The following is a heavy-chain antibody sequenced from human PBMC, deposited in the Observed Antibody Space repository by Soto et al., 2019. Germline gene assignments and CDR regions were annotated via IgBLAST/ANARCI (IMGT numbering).Heavy chain of an antibody. J-gene: IGHJ6*02. Sequence: PGGSLRLSCAASAFAFSSYWMSWVRQAPGKGLEWVANIKQDGGEKYYVDSVKGRFTISRDNAMNSLYLQMNSLRAEDTAVYYCARDLRYCSSSVCYRLADYYYYGMDVWGQGTTVTAP. V-gene: IGHV3-7*03. CDR1: AFAFSSYW. CDR3: ARDLRYCSSSVCYRLADYYYYGMDV. CDR2: IKQDGGEK. D-gene: IGHD2-2*02.